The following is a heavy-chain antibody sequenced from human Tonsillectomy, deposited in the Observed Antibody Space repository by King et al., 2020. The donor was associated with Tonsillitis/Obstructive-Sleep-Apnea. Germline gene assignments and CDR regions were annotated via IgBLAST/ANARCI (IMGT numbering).Heavy chain of an antibody. CDR3: ASGRDEVPAAMLARRTRLDYFDY. V-gene: IGHV4-34*01. CDR2: INHSGST. J-gene: IGHJ4*02. Sequence: VQLQQWGAGLLKPSETLSLTCAVYGGSFSGYYWNWIRQPPGKGLEWIGEINHSGSTNYNPSLKSRVTISVDTSKNQFSLKLRSVTAAGTAVYYCASGRDEVPAAMLARRTRLDYFDYWGQGTLVTVSS. D-gene: IGHD2-2*01. CDR1: GGSFSGYY.